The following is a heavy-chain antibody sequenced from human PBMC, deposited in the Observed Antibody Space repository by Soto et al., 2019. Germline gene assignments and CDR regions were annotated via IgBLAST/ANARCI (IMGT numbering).Heavy chain of an antibody. CDR2: IYPGDSDT. Sequence: GESLKISCNGSGYSFTIYWIGWVRQMPGKGLEWMGIIYPGDSDTRYSPSFQGQVTISADKSISTAYLQWSSLKASDTAMYYCAIHLLSGYSSSWYPDYYYGMDVWGQGTTVTVSS. D-gene: IGHD6-13*01. CDR3: AIHLLSGYSSSWYPDYYYGMDV. J-gene: IGHJ6*02. CDR1: GYSFTIYW. V-gene: IGHV5-51*01.